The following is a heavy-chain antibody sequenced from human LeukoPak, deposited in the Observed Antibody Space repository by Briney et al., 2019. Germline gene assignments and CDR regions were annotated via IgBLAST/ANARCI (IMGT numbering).Heavy chain of an antibody. D-gene: IGHD3-3*01. CDR3: ARGVPVYDFWSGHTDY. Sequence: PSETLSLTCTVSGGSISSYYWSWIRQPPGKGLEWIGYIYYSGSTNYNPSLKSRVTISVDTSKNQFSLKLSSVTAADTAVYYCARGVPVYDFWSGHTDYWGQGTLVTVSS. J-gene: IGHJ4*02. CDR1: GGSISSYY. CDR2: IYYSGST. V-gene: IGHV4-59*08.